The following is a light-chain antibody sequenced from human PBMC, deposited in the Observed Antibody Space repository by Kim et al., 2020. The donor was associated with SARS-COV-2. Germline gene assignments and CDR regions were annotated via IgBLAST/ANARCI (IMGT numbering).Light chain of an antibody. CDR2: RAS. CDR3: QKSYNSPWT. J-gene: IGKJ1*01. CDR1: QRISTY. Sequence: ASVGDRVISTCRARQRISTYLNWSRQKPGRAPELLIYRASFLQSGVPPRFSVSGSRTYFTLTLSSLQLEDFSTYYCQKSYNSPWTFGQGTTVDIK. V-gene: IGKV1-39*01.